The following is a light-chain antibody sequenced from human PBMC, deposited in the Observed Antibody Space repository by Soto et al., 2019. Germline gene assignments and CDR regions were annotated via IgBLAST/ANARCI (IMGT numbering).Light chain of an antibody. J-gene: IGKJ4*01. V-gene: IGKV1-12*01. CDR2: AAS. Sequence: DIQMTQSPSSVSASVGDRVTITCRASQDISTWVAWYQQKPGKAPKHLIPAASSLQSGVPRRFIGSGSGTDFALIISRLQPEDFAIYFCQQGDRFPFTFGGGTKVEIK. CDR1: QDISTW. CDR3: QQGDRFPFT.